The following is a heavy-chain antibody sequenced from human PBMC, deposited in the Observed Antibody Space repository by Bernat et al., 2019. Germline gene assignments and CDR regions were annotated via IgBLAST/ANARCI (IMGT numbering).Heavy chain of an antibody. D-gene: IGHD3-10*01. J-gene: IGHJ4*02. CDR1: GGSISTSNW. CDR3: ARDQGAGSSGLDY. V-gene: IGHV4-4*02. CDR2: IYHSGGT. Sequence: QVQLQESGPGLVKPSGTLSLPCAVSGGSISTSNWWSWVRQPPGKGLEWIGEIYHSGGTNYNPSLKNRVTISVGKSKNQFSLKLSSVTAADTAVYYCARDQGAGSSGLDYWGQGTLVTVSS.